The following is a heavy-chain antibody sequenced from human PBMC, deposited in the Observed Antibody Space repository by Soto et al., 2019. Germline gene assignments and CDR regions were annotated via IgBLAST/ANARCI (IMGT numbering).Heavy chain of an antibody. CDR2: IWHDGTFT. CDR1: GFTFSSFG. Sequence: QVQLVESGGGVVQSGRSPRLSCAASGFTFSSFGMHWVRQAPGKGLEWVALIWHDGTFTHYADSVKGRFTISRDNSKNMLYLQKNSLRADDTAVYYCARDRHFRGGPDDIWGQGTMVTVSS. CDR3: ARDRHFRGGPDDI. V-gene: IGHV3-33*01. D-gene: IGHD3-3*02. J-gene: IGHJ3*02.